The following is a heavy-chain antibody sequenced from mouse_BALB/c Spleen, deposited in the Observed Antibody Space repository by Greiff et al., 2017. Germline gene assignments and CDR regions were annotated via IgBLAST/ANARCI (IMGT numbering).Heavy chain of an antibody. Sequence: DVQLVESGGGLVQPGGSLKLSCAASGFDFSRYWMSWVRQAPGKGLEWIGEINPDSSTINYTPSLKDKFIISRDNAKNTLYLQMSKVRSKDTALYYCARHYYTWFAYWGQGTLVTVSA. CDR2: INPDSSTI. D-gene: IGHD1-1*02. J-gene: IGHJ3*01. CDR3: ARHYYTWFAY. CDR1: GFDFSRYW. V-gene: IGHV4-1*02.